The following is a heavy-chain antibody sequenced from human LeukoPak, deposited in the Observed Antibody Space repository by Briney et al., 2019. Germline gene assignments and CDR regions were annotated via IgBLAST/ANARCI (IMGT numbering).Heavy chain of an antibody. CDR1: DDSISTYY. Sequence: SETLSLTYTVPDDSISTYYWDWLRRPAGKGLEWIGRIYDSGSGSTNYNPSLKSRVTMSLDTSNNQVSLKLSSVTAADTAVYFRAREGIKYRSSRYVLYWGHGTLVTVSS. CDR3: AREGIKYRSSRYVLY. CDR2: IYDSGSGST. J-gene: IGHJ4*01. D-gene: IGHD6-19*01. V-gene: IGHV4-4*07.